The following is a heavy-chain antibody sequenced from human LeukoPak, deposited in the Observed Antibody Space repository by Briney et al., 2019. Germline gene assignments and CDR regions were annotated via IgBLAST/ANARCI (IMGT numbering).Heavy chain of an antibody. CDR3: SRGLDSRKLGY. D-gene: IGHD3-22*01. CDR2: IHPSGAL. Sequence: SETLSLTCTVSGASFSSGDQYWNWIRQRPGEGLEWIGSIHPSGALYNNPSLESRVTISVDTSKNQFSLNLNSVTAADTAVYFCSRGLDSRKLGYWGQGTLVTVSS. CDR1: GASFSSGDQY. V-gene: IGHV4-31*03. J-gene: IGHJ4*02.